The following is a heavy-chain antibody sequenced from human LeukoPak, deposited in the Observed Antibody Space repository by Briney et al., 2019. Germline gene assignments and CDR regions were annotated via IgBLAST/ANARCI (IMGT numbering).Heavy chain of an antibody. CDR1: GFTFSSYS. D-gene: IGHD3-22*01. V-gene: IGHV3-21*01. CDR3: ARDHSDSSGYYYVSSRRYYFDY. Sequence: GGSLRLSCAASGFTFSSYSMNWVRQAPGKGLEWVSSISSSSSYIYYADSVKGRFTISRDNAKNSLYLQMNSLRAEDTAVHYCARDHSDSSGYYYVSSRRYYFDYWGQGTLVTVSS. CDR2: ISSSSSYI. J-gene: IGHJ4*02.